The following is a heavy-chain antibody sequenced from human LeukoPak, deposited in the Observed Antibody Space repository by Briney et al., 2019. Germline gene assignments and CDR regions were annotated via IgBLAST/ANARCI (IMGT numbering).Heavy chain of an antibody. D-gene: IGHD4-17*01. Sequence: SKTLSLTCTVSGGSISSYYWSWIRQPPGKGLEWIGYIYYSGSTNYNPSLKSRVTISVDTSKNQFSLKLSSVTAADTAVYYCARDRSPPSVYGDDADAFDIWGQGTMVTVSS. CDR2: IYYSGST. J-gene: IGHJ3*02. V-gene: IGHV4-59*01. CDR3: ARDRSPPSVYGDDADAFDI. CDR1: GGSISSYY.